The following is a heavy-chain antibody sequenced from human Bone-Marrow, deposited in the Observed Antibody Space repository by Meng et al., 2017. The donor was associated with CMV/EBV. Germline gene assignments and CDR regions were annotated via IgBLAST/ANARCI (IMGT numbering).Heavy chain of an antibody. Sequence: SETLSLTCAVYGGSFSGYYWSWIRQAPGKGLEWIGSIYYSGSTYYNPSLKSRVTISVDTSKNQFSLKLSSVTAADTAVYYCARGPTTAKPFDYWGQGTRVTGSS. CDR3: ARGPTTAKPFDY. CDR1: GGSFSGYY. V-gene: IGHV4-34*01. CDR2: IYYSGST. J-gene: IGHJ4*02. D-gene: IGHD4-17*01.